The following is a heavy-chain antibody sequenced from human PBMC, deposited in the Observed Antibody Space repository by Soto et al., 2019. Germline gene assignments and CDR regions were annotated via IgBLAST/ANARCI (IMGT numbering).Heavy chain of an antibody. D-gene: IGHD3-10*01. Sequence: QVQLVQSGAEVKKPGSSVKVSCKASGDTFSFYTINWVRQAPGLGLEWVGRINPILSMSNYAQKFQGRVTTAADKSTSTAYMELRSLRSEATAMYYCATSYGSGYRAFDYWGQGALVTVSS. CDR2: INPILSMS. J-gene: IGHJ4*02. CDR3: ATSYGSGYRAFDY. CDR1: GDTFSFYT. V-gene: IGHV1-69*02.